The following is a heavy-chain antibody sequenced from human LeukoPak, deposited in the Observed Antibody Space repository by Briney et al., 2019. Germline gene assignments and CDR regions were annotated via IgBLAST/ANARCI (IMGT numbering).Heavy chain of an antibody. J-gene: IGHJ4*02. CDR2: ISGNGGST. Sequence: GGSLRLSCAASEFTFSSYAMTWVRQAPGKGLEWVSVISGNGGSTYYADSVKGRFTISRDNPKNTLYLQMNSLRAEDTAVYYCAKGLSSSWVPGIAVAGGLDYWGQGTLVTVSS. V-gene: IGHV3-23*01. D-gene: IGHD6-19*01. CDR1: EFTFSSYA. CDR3: AKGLSSSWVPGIAVAGGLDY.